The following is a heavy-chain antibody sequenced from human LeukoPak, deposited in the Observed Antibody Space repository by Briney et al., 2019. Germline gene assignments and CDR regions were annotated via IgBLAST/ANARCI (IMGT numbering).Heavy chain of an antibody. CDR1: GFTASSNH. D-gene: IGHD3-10*01. CDR3: ARPEAGSGSPFLAY. Sequence: GGSLRLSRAASGFTASSNHMSWVRQAPGKGLEWVSLIYSGGSTYYADSVKGRFTISRDNSKTTLYLQMNSLRAGDTAVYYCARPEAGSGSPFLAYWGQGTLVTVSS. V-gene: IGHV3-66*04. J-gene: IGHJ4*02. CDR2: IYSGGST.